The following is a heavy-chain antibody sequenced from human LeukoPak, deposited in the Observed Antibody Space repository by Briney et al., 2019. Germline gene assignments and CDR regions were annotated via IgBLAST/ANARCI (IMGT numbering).Heavy chain of an antibody. D-gene: IGHD6-19*01. V-gene: IGHV4-59*01. CDR3: ARAGSGWSFDY. Sequence: SETLSLTCTVFGGSISTYYWTWIRQPPGKGLEWIGYNSSNGHTNYNPSLKSRVTISVDMSKNQFSLKLSSVTAADTAVYYCARAGSGWSFDYWGQGTLVTVSS. CDR2: NSSNGHT. CDR1: GGSISTYY. J-gene: IGHJ4*02.